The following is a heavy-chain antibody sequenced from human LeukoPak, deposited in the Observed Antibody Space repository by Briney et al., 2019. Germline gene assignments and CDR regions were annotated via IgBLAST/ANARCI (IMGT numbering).Heavy chain of an antibody. CDR3: VTGKGWNDYSFDY. J-gene: IGHJ4*02. Sequence: PGGSLRLSCAASGFTVNSNYMSWVRQAPGKGLEWVSVIYSGGSTFYAESVKGRFTISRDNSKNTLYLQMNGLRAEDTAMYYCVTGKGWNDYSFDYWGQGTLVTVSS. CDR2: IYSGGST. CDR1: GFTVNSNY. V-gene: IGHV3-53*01. D-gene: IGHD1-1*01.